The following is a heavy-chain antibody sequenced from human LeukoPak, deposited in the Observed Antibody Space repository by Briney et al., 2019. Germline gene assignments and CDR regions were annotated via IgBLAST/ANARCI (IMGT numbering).Heavy chain of an antibody. CDR2: IYYSGST. J-gene: IGHJ4*02. CDR1: GGSISSGGYY. Sequence: SETLSLTCTVSGGSISSGGYYWSWIRQHPGKGLEWIGYIYYSGSTYYNPSLKSRVTISVDTSKNQFSLKLSSVTAADTAVYCCARELVQRYFDYWGQGTLVTVSS. CDR3: ARELVQRYFDY. V-gene: IGHV4-31*03. D-gene: IGHD6-6*01.